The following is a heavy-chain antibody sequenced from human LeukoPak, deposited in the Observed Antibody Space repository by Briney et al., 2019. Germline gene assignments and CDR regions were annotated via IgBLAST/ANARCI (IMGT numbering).Heavy chain of an antibody. Sequence: PSETLSLTRTVSGNSFGDYYWSWLRQPAGKGLEWIGRFYTSGSTTYNPSLKSRVTISVDTSKSQFSLNLMSVTAADTAVYYCTRDTGTTGEVKFDPWGQGTLVTVSS. J-gene: IGHJ5*02. D-gene: IGHD4-17*01. CDR2: FYTSGST. V-gene: IGHV4-4*07. CDR1: GNSFGDYY. CDR3: TRDTGTTGEVKFDP.